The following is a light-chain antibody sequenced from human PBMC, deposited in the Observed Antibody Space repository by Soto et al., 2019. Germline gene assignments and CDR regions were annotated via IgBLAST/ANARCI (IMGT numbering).Light chain of an antibody. CDR1: QSISSSY. CDR2: HAS. J-gene: IGKJ4*01. Sequence: ENVLTQSPGTLSLSPGERATLSCRASQSISSSYLAWYQQKPSQTPRLLIYHASNRASAIADRFSGSGSGTDFTLTISRLEPEDFAVYYCQQYGDSLLTFGGGTKVEIK. V-gene: IGKV3-20*01. CDR3: QQYGDSLLT.